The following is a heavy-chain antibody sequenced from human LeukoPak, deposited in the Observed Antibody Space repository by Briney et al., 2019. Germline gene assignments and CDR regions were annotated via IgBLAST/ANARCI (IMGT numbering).Heavy chain of an antibody. J-gene: IGHJ4*02. CDR2: IKGNGSKP. CDR3: ATSPCGGPFEY. V-gene: IGHV3-7*01. CDR1: GFTFSSCW. Sequence: GGSLRLSCVVSGFTFSSCWMSWVRQAQGKGLGWVANIKGNGSKPYYADSLKSRFTISKANAKNSLYQEMNSPRAEDTAVFYCATSPCGGPFEYWGQGTLVTVSS. D-gene: IGHD2-21*01.